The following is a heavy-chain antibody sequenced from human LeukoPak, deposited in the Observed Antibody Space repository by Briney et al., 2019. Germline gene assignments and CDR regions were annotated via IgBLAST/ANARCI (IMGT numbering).Heavy chain of an antibody. CDR3: ARDTDTAYFDY. D-gene: IGHD5-18*01. J-gene: IGHJ4*02. CDR2: ISAYNGNT. CDR1: GYTFTSYG. Sequence: ASVKVSCKASGYTFTSYGISWVRQAPGQGLEWMGWISAYNGNTNYAQKFQGRVTITADKSTSTAYMELSSLRSEDTAVYYCARDTDTAYFDYWGQGTLVTVSS. V-gene: IGHV1-18*01.